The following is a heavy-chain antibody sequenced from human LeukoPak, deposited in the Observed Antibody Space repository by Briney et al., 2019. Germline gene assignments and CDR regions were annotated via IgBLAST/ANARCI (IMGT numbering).Heavy chain of an antibody. CDR1: GFTFSSYS. CDR3: ARDRLRDQLLTNWFDP. V-gene: IGHV3-48*01. CDR2: ISSSSSTI. Sequence: GGSLRLSCAASGFTFSSYSMNWVRQAPGKGLEWVSYISSSSSTIYYADSVKGRFTISRDNAKNSLYLQMNSLRAEDTAVYYCARDRLRDQLLTNWFDPWGQGTLVTVSS. D-gene: IGHD2-2*01. J-gene: IGHJ5*02.